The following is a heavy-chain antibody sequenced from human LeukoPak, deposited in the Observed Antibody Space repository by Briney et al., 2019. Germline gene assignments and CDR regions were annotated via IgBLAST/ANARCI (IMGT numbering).Heavy chain of an antibody. Sequence: GGSLRLSCAASGFTFDDYAMHWVRHAPGKGLEWVSGISWNSGSIGYADSVKGRFTISRDNAKNSLYLQMNSLRAEDTALYYCAKDSGSYSEGVDYWGQGTLVTVSS. J-gene: IGHJ4*02. CDR1: GFTFDDYA. CDR2: ISWNSGSI. V-gene: IGHV3-9*01. CDR3: AKDSGSYSEGVDY. D-gene: IGHD1-26*01.